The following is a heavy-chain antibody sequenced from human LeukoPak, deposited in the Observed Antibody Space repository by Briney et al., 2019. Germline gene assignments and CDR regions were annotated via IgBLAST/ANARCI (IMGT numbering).Heavy chain of an antibody. CDR3: AGDDYGDYNLDY. D-gene: IGHD4-17*01. CDR1: GGSISSSS. J-gene: IGHJ4*02. CDR2: ISYDGSNK. V-gene: IGHV3-30*03. Sequence: LSLTCTVSGGSISSSSYYWGWIRQPPGKGLEWVAVISYDGSNKYYADSVKGRFTISRDNSKNTLYLQMNSLRAEDTAVYYCAGDDYGDYNLDYWVQGTLVTVSS.